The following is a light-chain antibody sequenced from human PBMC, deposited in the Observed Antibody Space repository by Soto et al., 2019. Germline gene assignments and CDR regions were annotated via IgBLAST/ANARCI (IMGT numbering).Light chain of an antibody. Sequence: DIQMTQSPSTLSASVGDRVTITCRASQSISSQLAWYQQKPGKAPKLLIYAASTLQSGVPSRFSGSGSGTEFTLTISSLQPDDFATYYCQHYNSYSEAFGQGTKVDIK. CDR2: AAS. CDR3: QHYNSYSEA. V-gene: IGKV1-5*01. J-gene: IGKJ1*01. CDR1: QSISSQ.